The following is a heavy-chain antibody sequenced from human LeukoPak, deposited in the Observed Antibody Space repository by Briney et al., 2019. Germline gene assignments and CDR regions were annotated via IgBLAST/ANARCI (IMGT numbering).Heavy chain of an antibody. Sequence: GRSLRLSCAASGFTFSSYWMSWVRQAPGKGLEWVAVIWYDGSNKYYADSVKGRFTISRDNSKNTLYLQMNSLRAEDTAVYYCATDSSGYDYWGQGTLVTVSS. CDR2: IWYDGSNK. CDR1: GFTFSSYW. CDR3: ATDSSGYDY. D-gene: IGHD3-22*01. V-gene: IGHV3-33*08. J-gene: IGHJ4*02.